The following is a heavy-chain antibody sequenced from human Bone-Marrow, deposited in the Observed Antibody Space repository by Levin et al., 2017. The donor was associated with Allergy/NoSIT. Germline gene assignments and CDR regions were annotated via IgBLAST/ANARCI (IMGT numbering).Heavy chain of an antibody. Sequence: SCAASGFNFSIYSMNWVRQAPGKGLEWVSYIGSGSSTIYYADSVEGRFTVSRDNAKNSLYLQMNSLRVEDTAIYYCARDRDYDGSRDYLWGGVGHYYYYGMDGWGQGTTVTVSS. D-gene: IGHD3-10*01. CDR2: IGSGSSTI. CDR3: ARDRDYDGSRDYLWGGVGHYYYYGMDG. V-gene: IGHV3-48*04. CDR1: GFNFSIYS. J-gene: IGHJ6*02.